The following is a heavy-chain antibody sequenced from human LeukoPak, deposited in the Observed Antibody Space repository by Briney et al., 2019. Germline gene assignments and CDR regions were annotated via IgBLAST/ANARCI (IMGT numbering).Heavy chain of an antibody. D-gene: IGHD3-22*01. J-gene: IGHJ3*02. CDR1: GGSISSNNYY. V-gene: IGHV4-39*01. Sequence: SETLSLTCTVSGGSISSNNYYWGWIRQPPGKGLEWIGSIYYSGSTYYNPSLKSRVTISVDTSKNQFSLKLSSVTAADTAVYYCAYYDSSGYYGLGAFDIWGQGTMVTVSS. CDR2: IYYSGST. CDR3: AYYDSSGYYGLGAFDI.